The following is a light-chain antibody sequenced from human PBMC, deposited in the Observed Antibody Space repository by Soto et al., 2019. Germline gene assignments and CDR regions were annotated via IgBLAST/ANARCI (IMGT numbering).Light chain of an antibody. CDR1: QRFGSTS. CDR2: GAS. J-gene: IGKJ2*01. Sequence: EMVLTQPPGTLSLSPGERATLSCRASQRFGSTSLAWYQQKPGQAPRLLIYGASSRATGIPDRFSGSGSGTDFTLTISRLEPEDFAVYYCQQYGSSPGTFGQGTKLEIK. CDR3: QQYGSSPGT. V-gene: IGKV3-20*01.